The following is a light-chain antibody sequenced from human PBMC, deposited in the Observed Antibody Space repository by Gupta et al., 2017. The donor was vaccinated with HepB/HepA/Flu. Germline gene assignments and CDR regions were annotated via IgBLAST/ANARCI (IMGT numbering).Light chain of an antibody. CDR1: QSLLHINGYNY. CDR2: LGS. CDR3: RQALQTPGT. Sequence: DIVMTQSPLSLPVTPGEPASISCRSSQSLLHINGYNYLDWYLQKPGQSPQLLIFLGSYRASGVPDRFSGSGSGSDFTLKISRVEAEDVGVYYCRQALQTPGTFGQGTKVEIK. J-gene: IGKJ1*01. V-gene: IGKV2-28*01.